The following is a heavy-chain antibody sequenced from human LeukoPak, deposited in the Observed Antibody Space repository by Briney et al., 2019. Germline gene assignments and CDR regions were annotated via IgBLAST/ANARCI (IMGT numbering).Heavy chain of an antibody. Sequence: PSETLSLTCTVSGYSISSGYYWGWIRQPPGKGLEWIGSIYHSGSTNYNPSLKSRVTISVDTSKNQFSLKLSSVTAADTAVYYCARGGYSGYAPFDYWGQGTLVTVSS. CDR1: GYSISSGYY. J-gene: IGHJ4*02. CDR3: ARGGYSGYAPFDY. D-gene: IGHD5-12*01. V-gene: IGHV4-38-2*02. CDR2: IYHSGST.